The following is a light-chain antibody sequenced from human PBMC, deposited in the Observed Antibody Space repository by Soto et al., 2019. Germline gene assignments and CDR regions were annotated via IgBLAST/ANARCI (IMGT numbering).Light chain of an antibody. V-gene: IGKV3-20*01. CDR3: QQYGSSPT. CDR1: QSAGTY. CDR2: GAS. Sequence: EIVLTQSPATLSLSPGERATLSCRASQSAGTYLAWYQQKPGQAPRLLIYGASSRATGIPDRFSGSGSETDFTLTISRLEPEDFAVYYCQQYGSSPTFGQGTKVDIK. J-gene: IGKJ1*01.